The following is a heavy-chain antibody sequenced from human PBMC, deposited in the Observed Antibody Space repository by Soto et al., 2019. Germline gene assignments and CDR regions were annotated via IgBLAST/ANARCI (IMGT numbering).Heavy chain of an antibody. J-gene: IGHJ6*02. CDR1: GYTFTGYY. D-gene: IGHD2-2*01. CDR3: ASFSTSCYGGCYYYGMDV. Sequence: ASVKVSCKASGYTFTGYYMHWVRQAPGQGLEWMGWINPNSGGTNYAQKFQGWVTMTRDTSISTAYMELSRLRSDDTAVYYCASFSTSCYGGCYYYGMDVWGQGTTVTVSS. V-gene: IGHV1-2*04. CDR2: INPNSGGT.